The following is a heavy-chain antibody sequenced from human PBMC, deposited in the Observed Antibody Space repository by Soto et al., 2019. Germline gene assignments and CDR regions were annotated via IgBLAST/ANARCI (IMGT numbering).Heavy chain of an antibody. D-gene: IGHD5-18*01. V-gene: IGHV4-39*01. CDR3: ARPVDTAMAPGGYYYYGMDV. CDR1: GGSISSSSYY. CDR2: IYYSGST. J-gene: IGHJ6*02. Sequence: SETLSLTCTVSGGSISSSSYYWGWIRQPPGKGLEWIGSIYYSGSTYYNPSLKSRVTISVDTSKNQFSLKLSSVTAADTAVYYCARPVDTAMAPGGYYYYGMDVWGQGTTVTVSS.